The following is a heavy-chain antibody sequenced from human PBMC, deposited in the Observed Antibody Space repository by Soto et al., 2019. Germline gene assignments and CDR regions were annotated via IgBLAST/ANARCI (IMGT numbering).Heavy chain of an antibody. J-gene: IGHJ4*02. D-gene: IGHD1-1*01. CDR3: TIYSGDNWNYRNYFDY. CDR1: GFTFSGSA. V-gene: IGHV3-73*01. Sequence: EVQLVESGGGLVQPGGSLKLSCAASGFTFSGSAMHWVRQASGKGLEWVGRIRSKANNYATAYAASVKGRFTISRDDSKNTAFLQMSSLKTEDTAVYYCTIYSGDNWNYRNYFDYWGQGTLVTVSS. CDR2: IRSKANNYAT.